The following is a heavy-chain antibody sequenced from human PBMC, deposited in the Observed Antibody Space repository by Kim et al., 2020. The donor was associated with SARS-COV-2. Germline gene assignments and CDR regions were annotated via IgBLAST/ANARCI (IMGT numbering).Heavy chain of an antibody. J-gene: IGHJ4*02. V-gene: IGHV3-74*01. CDR3: VRDLGGSSSM. CDR1: GFTFTNYW. CDR2: LSSDGIRA. D-gene: IGHD6-6*01. Sequence: GGSLRLSCAGSGFTFTNYWMHWVRQAPGKGLMWVSALSSDGIRATDADSVKGRFTISRDNAKNTLYLQMNSLRGEDTAIYYCVRDLGGSSSMWGQGTLVTVSS.